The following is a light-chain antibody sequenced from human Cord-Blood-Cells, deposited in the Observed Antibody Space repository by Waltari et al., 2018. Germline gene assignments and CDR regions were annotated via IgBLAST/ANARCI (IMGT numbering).Light chain of an antibody. V-gene: IGKV1-5*03. CDR3: QQYNSYSPWT. CDR2: KAS. Sequence: DIQMTQSPSTLSASVGDRVTITCRASQSISSWLAWYQQKPGKAPKLLIYKASSLESGVPSRFSGSGSGTEFTLTISSLQPGDFATYYCQQYNSYSPWTFGQGP. J-gene: IGKJ1*01. CDR1: QSISSW.